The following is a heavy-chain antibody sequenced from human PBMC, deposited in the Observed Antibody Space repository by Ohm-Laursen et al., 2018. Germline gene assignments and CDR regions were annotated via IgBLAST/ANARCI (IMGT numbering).Heavy chain of an antibody. V-gene: IGHV3-74*03. Sequence: SLRLSCAASGFTFDDYAMHWVRQAPGKGLVWVSRVNTDGTTMYAASVKGRFTISGDNAKTTVYLQMNGLRGEDTAVYYCVRGGSGWDYWGQGTLVTVSS. J-gene: IGHJ4*02. CDR2: VNTDGTT. D-gene: IGHD6-19*01. CDR3: VRGGSGWDY. CDR1: GFTFDDYA.